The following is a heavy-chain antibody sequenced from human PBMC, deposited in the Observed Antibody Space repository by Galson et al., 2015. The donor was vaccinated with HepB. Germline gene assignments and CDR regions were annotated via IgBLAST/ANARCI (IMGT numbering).Heavy chain of an antibody. CDR1: GFTFSGSA. D-gene: IGHD2-21*02. CDR2: IRSKANSYAT. J-gene: IGHJ4*02. Sequence: SLRLSCAASGFTFSGSAMHWVRQASGKGLEWVGRIRSKANSYATAYAASVKDRFTISRDDSKNTAYLQMNSLKTEDTAVYYCTSDCGGDCPDDYWGQGTLVTVSS. V-gene: IGHV3-73*01. CDR3: TSDCGGDCPDDY.